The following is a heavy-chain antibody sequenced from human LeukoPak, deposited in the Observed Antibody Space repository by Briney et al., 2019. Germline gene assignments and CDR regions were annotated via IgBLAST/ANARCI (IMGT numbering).Heavy chain of an antibody. J-gene: IGHJ4*02. Sequence: GGSLRLSCAASGFTFSSYSMSWVRQAPGKGLEWVSSISSSSSYIYYADSVKGRFTISRDNAKNSLYLQMNSLGAEDTAVYYCARDNLGAFDYWGQGTLVTVSS. V-gene: IGHV3-21*01. CDR2: ISSSSSYI. CDR1: GFTFSSYS. D-gene: IGHD1-26*01. CDR3: ARDNLGAFDY.